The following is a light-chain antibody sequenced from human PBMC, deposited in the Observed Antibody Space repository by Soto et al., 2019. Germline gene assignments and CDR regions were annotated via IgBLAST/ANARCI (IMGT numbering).Light chain of an antibody. J-gene: IGKJ1*01. CDR1: QSVSSN. CDR3: QQYGSSGT. V-gene: IGKV3-20*01. CDR2: GAS. Sequence: EIDMTQSPATLSLSPGERATLYCWASQSVSSNLAWYQQKPGQAPRLLIYGASTRATGIPDRFSGSGSGTDFTLTISRLEPEDFAVYYCQQYGSSGTFGQGTKVDI.